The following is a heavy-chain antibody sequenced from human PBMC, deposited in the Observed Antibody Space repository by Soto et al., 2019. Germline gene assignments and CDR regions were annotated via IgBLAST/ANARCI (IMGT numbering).Heavy chain of an antibody. Sequence: GGSLRLSCAASGFTFTSFAVSWVRQAPGKGLEWVSAISGSGGATYYADSVKGRFTVSRDNSRNTVYLQVDSLRVEDTAVYHCAIGECLWTSYFNFWGKGTLVTVSS. CDR3: AIGECLWTSYFNF. CDR1: GFTFTSFA. V-gene: IGHV3-23*01. D-gene: IGHD3-10*01. J-gene: IGHJ4*02. CDR2: ISGSGGAT.